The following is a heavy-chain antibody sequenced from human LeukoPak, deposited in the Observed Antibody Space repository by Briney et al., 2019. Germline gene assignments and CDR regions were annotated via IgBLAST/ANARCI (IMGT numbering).Heavy chain of an antibody. D-gene: IGHD3-9*01. CDR1: GFTFSDYY. CDR3: AREPYDILTGTFDY. V-gene: IGHV3-11*01. Sequence: PGGSVRLSCAASGFTFSDYYMSWIRQAPGKGLEWVSYISSSDSTIYYADSVKGRFTISRDNAKNSLYLQMNSLRAEDTAVYYCAREPYDILTGTFDYWGQGTLVTVSS. J-gene: IGHJ4*02. CDR2: ISSSDSTI.